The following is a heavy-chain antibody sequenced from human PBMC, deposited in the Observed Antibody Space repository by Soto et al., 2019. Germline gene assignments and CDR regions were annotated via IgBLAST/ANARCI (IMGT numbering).Heavy chain of an antibody. CDR2: IIPIFGTA. V-gene: IGHV1-69*13. CDR3: ASTVVVTAPPDAFAI. CDR1: GGTFSSYA. D-gene: IGHD2-21*02. J-gene: IGHJ3*02. Sequence: GASVKVSCKASGGTFSSYAISWVRQAPGQGLEWMGGIIPIFGTANYAQKFQGRVTITADESTSTAYMELSSLRSEDTAVYYCASTVVVTAPPDAFAIWGQGTMVTVSS.